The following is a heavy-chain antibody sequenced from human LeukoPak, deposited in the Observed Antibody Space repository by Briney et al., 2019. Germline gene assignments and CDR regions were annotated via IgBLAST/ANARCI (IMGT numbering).Heavy chain of an antibody. Sequence: SVQVSCKASGGTFSSYAISWVRQAPGQGLEWMGGIIPIFGTANYAQKFQGRVTITTDESTSTAYMELSSLRSEDTAVYYCAGVRRWYGGPYYFDYWGQGTLVTVSS. V-gene: IGHV1-69*05. CDR2: IIPIFGTA. CDR1: GGTFSSYA. J-gene: IGHJ4*02. D-gene: IGHD1-26*01. CDR3: AGVRRWYGGPYYFDY.